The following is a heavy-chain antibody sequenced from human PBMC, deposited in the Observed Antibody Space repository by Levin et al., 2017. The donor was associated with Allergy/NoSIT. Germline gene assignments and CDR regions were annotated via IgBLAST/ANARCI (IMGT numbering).Heavy chain of an antibody. V-gene: IGHV3-21*01. J-gene: IGHJ4*02. CDR3: ARDHPRIKLTLGSYFDY. CDR1: GFTFSSYS. Sequence: KTGESLKISCAASGFTFSSYSMNWVRQAPGKGLEWVSSISSSSSYIYYADSVKGRFTISRDNAKNSLYLQMNSLRAEDTAVYYCARDHPRIKLTLGSYFDYWGQGTLVTVSS. CDR2: ISSSSSYI. D-gene: IGHD1-14*01.